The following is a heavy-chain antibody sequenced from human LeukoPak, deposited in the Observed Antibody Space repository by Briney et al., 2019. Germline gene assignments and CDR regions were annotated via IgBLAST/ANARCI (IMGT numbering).Heavy chain of an antibody. Sequence: SETLSLTCAVYGGSFSAYYWNWIRQPPGKGLEWIGQINHGGTTNYNPSLKSRVTISVDTSKNQMSLRLSSVTAADTAVYYCARVDTAMSAFDPWGQGILVTVSS. D-gene: IGHD5-18*01. J-gene: IGHJ5*02. CDR1: GGSFSAYY. CDR2: INHGGTT. CDR3: ARVDTAMSAFDP. V-gene: IGHV4-34*01.